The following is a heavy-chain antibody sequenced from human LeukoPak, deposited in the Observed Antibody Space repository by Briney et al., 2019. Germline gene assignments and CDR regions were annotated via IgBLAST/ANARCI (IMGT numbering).Heavy chain of an antibody. V-gene: IGHV3-30-3*01. D-gene: IGHD3-22*01. CDR1: GFTFSTYA. Sequence: PGGSLRLSCAASGFTFSTYAMHWVRQAPGKGLEWVAVISYDGSNTYYAHSVKGRFTISRDNSKNTLYLQMNSLRAEDTAVYYCAGIKTCAYDTSGLPPWGQGTLVTVSS. CDR2: ISYDGSNT. J-gene: IGHJ5*02. CDR3: AGIKTCAYDTSGLPP.